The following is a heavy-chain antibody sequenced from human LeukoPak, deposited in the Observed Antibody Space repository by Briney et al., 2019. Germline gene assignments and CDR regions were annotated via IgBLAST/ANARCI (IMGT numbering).Heavy chain of an antibody. J-gene: IGHJ3*02. CDR2: IYYSGST. V-gene: IGHV4-59*01. Sequence: PSETLSLTCTGSGGSISSYYWSWIRQPPGKGLEWIAYIYYSGSTNYNPSLKSRVTISLDTSKNQFFLKLSSVTAADTAIYYCARVGGYNDAFDIWGQGTMVTVSS. CDR1: GGSISSYY. CDR3: ARVGGYNDAFDI. D-gene: IGHD5-24*01.